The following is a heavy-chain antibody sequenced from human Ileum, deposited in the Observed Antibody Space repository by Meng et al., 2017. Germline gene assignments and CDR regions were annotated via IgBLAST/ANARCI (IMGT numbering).Heavy chain of an antibody. V-gene: IGHV3-23*01. J-gene: IGHJ4*02. D-gene: IGHD3-10*01. CDR2: ITDSGSTT. Sequence: GESLKISCAAYGFTFSSYAMTWVRQAPGKGLECVSVITDSGSTTYYADSVKGRFTISRDNSKNTLFLQMNSLRAEDTAVYYCARDLLRGVTSRWGQGTLVTVSS. CDR1: GFTFSSYA. CDR3: ARDLLRGVTSR.